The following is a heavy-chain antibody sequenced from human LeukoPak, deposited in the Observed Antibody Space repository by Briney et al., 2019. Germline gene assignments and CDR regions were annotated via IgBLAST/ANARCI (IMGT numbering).Heavy chain of an antibody. Sequence: TETLSLTCTVSGYSISIGYYWAWIRLPPGKGLEWVADIYHSGSSHFNPYLKSRVTISIDTSKNQFSLKLSSVTAADTAVCYCARVRYFDTTGYYYDFDYWGQGTLVTVSS. D-gene: IGHD3-22*01. CDR3: ARVRYFDTTGYYYDFDY. CDR1: GYSISIGYY. V-gene: IGHV4-38-2*02. J-gene: IGHJ4*02. CDR2: IYHSGSS.